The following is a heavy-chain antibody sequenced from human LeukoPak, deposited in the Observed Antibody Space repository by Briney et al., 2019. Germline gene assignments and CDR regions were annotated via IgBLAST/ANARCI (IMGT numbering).Heavy chain of an antibody. CDR3: AKGMSGSSPYNWFDP. CDR1: GLTFRNYA. V-gene: IGHV3-23*01. CDR2: IGGDGVNT. J-gene: IGHJ5*02. Sequence: PGGSLRLSCAVSGLTFRNYAMSWVRQAPGRGLEWVSLIGGDGVNTFYADSVKGRFTISRDNPKNTLFLQMNSLRAEDSAVYYCAKGMSGSSPYNWFDPWGQGTLVTVSS. D-gene: IGHD1-26*01.